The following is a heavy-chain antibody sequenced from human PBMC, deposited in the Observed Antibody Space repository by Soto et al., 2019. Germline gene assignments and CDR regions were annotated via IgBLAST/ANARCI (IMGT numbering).Heavy chain of an antibody. CDR1: GGSISSYY. CDR3: ARGRVRGVMVR. V-gene: IGHV4-59*01. D-gene: IGHD3-10*01. Sequence: PSETLSLTCTVSGGSISSYYWSWIRQPSGKGLEWIGYIYYSGSTNYNPSLKSRVTISVDTSKNQFSLKLSSVTAADTAVYYCARGRVRGVMVRWGQGTLVTVSS. J-gene: IGHJ4*02. CDR2: IYYSGST.